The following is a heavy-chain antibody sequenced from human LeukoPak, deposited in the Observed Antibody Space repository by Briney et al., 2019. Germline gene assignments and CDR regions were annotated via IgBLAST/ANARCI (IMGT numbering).Heavy chain of an antibody. CDR3: AGDHYYDSSGSPTRGAFDI. CDR2: IYTSGST. Sequence: PSETLSLTCTVSGGSISSYYWSWIRQPAGKGLEWIGRIYTSGSTNYNPSLKSRVTMSVDTSKNQFSLELSSVTAADTAVYYCAGDHYYDSSGSPTRGAFDIWGQGTMVTVSS. J-gene: IGHJ3*02. V-gene: IGHV4-4*07. D-gene: IGHD3-22*01. CDR1: GGSISSYY.